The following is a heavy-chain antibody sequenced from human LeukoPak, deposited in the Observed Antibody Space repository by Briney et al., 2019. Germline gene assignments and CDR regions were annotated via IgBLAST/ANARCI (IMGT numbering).Heavy chain of an antibody. CDR2: TYYRSKWYN. J-gene: IGHJ4*02. V-gene: IGHV6-1*01. CDR1: GDSVSSKSAA. D-gene: IGHD3-9*01. CDR3: ARAYYDISTVNLDY. Sequence: SQTLSLTCAISGDSVSSKSAAWNWIRQSPSRGLEWLGRTYYRSKWYNDYAVSVKSRISVNPDTTKNQFSLQLSSVTPEDTAVYYCARAYYDISTVNLDYWGQEPLVPV.